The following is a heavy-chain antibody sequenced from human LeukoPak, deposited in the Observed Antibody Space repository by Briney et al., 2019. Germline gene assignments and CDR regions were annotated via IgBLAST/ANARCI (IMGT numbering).Heavy chain of an antibody. V-gene: IGHV3-48*03. CDR2: ISSSGSTI. CDR1: GFTFSSYE. CDR3: ARGDCSSTSCLVSY. D-gene: IGHD2-2*01. J-gene: IGHJ4*02. Sequence: GGSLRLSCAASGFTFSSYEMNWVRQAPGKGLEWVSYISSSGSTIYYADSVKGRFTISRDNAKNSLYLQMNSLRAEDTAVYYCARGDCSSTSCLVSYWGQGTLVTVSS.